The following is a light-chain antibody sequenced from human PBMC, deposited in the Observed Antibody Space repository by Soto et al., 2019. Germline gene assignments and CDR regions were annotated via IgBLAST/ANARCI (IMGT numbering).Light chain of an antibody. CDR3: QQSYSTLYT. V-gene: IGKV1-39*01. J-gene: IGKJ2*01. Sequence: DIPMTQSPSSLSASVGDRATITCRASQSISSYLNWYQQKPGKAPKLLIYAASSLQSGVPSRFSGSGSGTDFTLTISSLQPEDFASYYCQQSYSTLYTFGQGTKLEIK. CDR2: AAS. CDR1: QSISSY.